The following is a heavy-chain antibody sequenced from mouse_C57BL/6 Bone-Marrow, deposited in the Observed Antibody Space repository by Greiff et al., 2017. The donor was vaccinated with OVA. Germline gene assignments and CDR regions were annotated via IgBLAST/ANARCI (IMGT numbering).Heavy chain of an antibody. Sequence: VQLQQSGAELVRPGASVTLSCKASGYTFTDYEMHWVKQTPVHGLEWIGAIDPETGGTAYNQKFKGKAILTADKSSSTAYMELRSLPSEDSAVYYCTRGCSKYYAMDYWGQGTSVTVSA. V-gene: IGHV1-15*01. CDR1: GYTFTDYE. CDR3: TRGCSKYYAMDY. D-gene: IGHD1-1*01. J-gene: IGHJ4*01. CDR2: IDPETGGT.